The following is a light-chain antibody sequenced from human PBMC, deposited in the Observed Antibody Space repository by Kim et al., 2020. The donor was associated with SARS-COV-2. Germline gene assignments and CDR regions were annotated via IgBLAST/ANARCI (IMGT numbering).Light chain of an antibody. V-gene: IGKV1-5*03. CDR1: LMITNW. Sequence: TLSAAVGDRPTIPCRASLMITNWLAWYQQNPGQAPKPLICRLSKLESGVPSRFSGSGSGTEFTLTSRSLQPDDFATYYGQQHNGYFGQGTKLEI. J-gene: IGKJ2*01. CDR3: QQHNGY. CDR2: RLS.